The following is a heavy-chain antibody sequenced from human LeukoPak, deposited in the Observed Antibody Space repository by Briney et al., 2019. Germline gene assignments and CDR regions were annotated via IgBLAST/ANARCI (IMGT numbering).Heavy chain of an antibody. Sequence: GGSLRLSCAASGFTFSSYAMSWFRQAPGKGLEWVSAISGSGGSTYYADSVKGRFTISRDNSKNTLYLQMNSLRAEDTAVYYCAKDSYYYGSGSYLRIDYWGQGTLVTVSS. D-gene: IGHD3-10*01. V-gene: IGHV3-23*01. CDR2: ISGSGGST. CDR1: GFTFSSYA. CDR3: AKDSYYYGSGSYLRIDY. J-gene: IGHJ4*02.